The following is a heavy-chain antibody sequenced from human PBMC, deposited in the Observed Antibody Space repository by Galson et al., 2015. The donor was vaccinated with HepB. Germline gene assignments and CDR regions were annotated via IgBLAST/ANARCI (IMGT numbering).Heavy chain of an antibody. CDR3: ARLDYGDYYFDY. Sequence: EPLSLTCAVYGGSFSGYYWSWIRQPPGKGLEWIGEINHSGSTNYNPSLKSRVTISVDTSKNQFSLKLSSVTAADTAVYYCARLDYGDYYFDYWGQGTLVTVSS. CDR1: GGSFSGYY. V-gene: IGHV4-34*01. D-gene: IGHD4-17*01. CDR2: INHSGST. J-gene: IGHJ4*02.